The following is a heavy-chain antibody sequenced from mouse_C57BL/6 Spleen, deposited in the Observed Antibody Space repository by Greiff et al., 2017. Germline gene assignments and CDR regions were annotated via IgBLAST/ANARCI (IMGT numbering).Heavy chain of an antibody. CDR3: TRDPDGYYGEVFAY. Sequence: EVKVVESGEGLVKPGGSLKLSCAASGFTFSSYAMSWVRQTPEKRLAWVAYISSGGDYIYYADTVKGRFTISRDNARNTLYLQMSSLKSEDTAMYYCTRDPDGYYGEVFAYWGQGTLVTVSA. CDR1: GFTFSSYA. D-gene: IGHD2-3*01. J-gene: IGHJ3*01. V-gene: IGHV5-9-1*02. CDR2: ISSGGDYI.